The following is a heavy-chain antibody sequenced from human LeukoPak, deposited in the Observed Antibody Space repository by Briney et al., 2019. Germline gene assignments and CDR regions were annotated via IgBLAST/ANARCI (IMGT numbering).Heavy chain of an antibody. Sequence: GGSLRLSCEASGFSFNTYEINWVRQAPGKGPEWVAYISSSSYNIYYADFVEGRFTISRDNAKNSVYLQMTSLRVEDTAVYYCARDLTMPQYYFDHWGQGTLVTVSS. CDR2: ISSSSYNI. CDR1: GFSFNTYE. CDR3: ARDLTMPQYYFDH. D-gene: IGHD4/OR15-4a*01. V-gene: IGHV3-48*03. J-gene: IGHJ4*02.